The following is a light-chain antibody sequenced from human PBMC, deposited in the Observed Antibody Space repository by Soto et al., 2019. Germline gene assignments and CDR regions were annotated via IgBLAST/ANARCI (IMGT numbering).Light chain of an antibody. J-gene: IGLJ3*02. Sequence: QAVLTQPASVSWSPGQSVTISCTGTASEFCAFNHVSWYQQHPKKAPTLVIYDVNKRPSGVSIRFSGSKSGDTASLTISSLQAEDGADYFCSSFSSSSTPVLFGGGTKVTVL. CDR1: ASEFCAFNH. CDR3: SSFSSSSTPVL. V-gene: IGLV2-14*03. CDR2: DVN.